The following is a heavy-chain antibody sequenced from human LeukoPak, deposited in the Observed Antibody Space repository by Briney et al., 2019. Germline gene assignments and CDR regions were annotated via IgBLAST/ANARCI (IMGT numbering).Heavy chain of an antibody. CDR3: AREAPTYYCGADY. CDR1: GGSISSYY. V-gene: IGHV4-4*07. CDR2: IYTSGST. Sequence: PSETLSLTCTVSGGSISSYYWSRIRQPAGKGLEWIGRIYTSGSTNYNPSLKSRVTMSVDTSKNQFSLKLSSVSAADTAVYYCAREAPTYYCGADYWGQGTLVTVSS. J-gene: IGHJ4*02. D-gene: IGHD3-10*01.